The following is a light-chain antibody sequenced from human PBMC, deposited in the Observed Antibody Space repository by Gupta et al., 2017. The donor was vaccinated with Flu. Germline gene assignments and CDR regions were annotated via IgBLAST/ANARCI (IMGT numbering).Light chain of an antibody. Sequence: EIVMTQSPATLSVSPGERATLSCRASQSVSSNLAWYQQKLGQAPRLLIYGASTRATGIPARFSGSGSGTEFTLTISSLQSEDFADYYCQQYNSWPRTFGQGTXVEIK. V-gene: IGKV3-15*01. J-gene: IGKJ1*01. CDR2: GAS. CDR3: QQYNSWPRT. CDR1: QSVSSN.